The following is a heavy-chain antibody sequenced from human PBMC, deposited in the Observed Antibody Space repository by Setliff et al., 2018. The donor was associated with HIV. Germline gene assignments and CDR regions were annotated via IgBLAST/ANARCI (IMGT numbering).Heavy chain of an antibody. V-gene: IGHV4-34*01. J-gene: IGHJ6*03. CDR1: GGSVSGYY. CDR3: ARSPPTTFWSGYTYYYYMDV. D-gene: IGHD3-3*01. Sequence: SLTCAVYGGSVSGYYWSWIRQPPGKGLEWIGEIDHSGSTNYNPSLKSRVTISVDTSKNQFSLKLNSVTAADTAVYYCARSPPTTFWSGYTYYYYMDVWGKGTTVTVSS. CDR2: IDHSGST.